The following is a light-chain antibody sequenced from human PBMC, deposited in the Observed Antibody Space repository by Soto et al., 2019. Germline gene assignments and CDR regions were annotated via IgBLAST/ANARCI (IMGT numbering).Light chain of an antibody. CDR3: QSYDSSLSGSEV. CDR1: SSNIGAGYD. V-gene: IGLV1-40*01. J-gene: IGLJ1*01. CDR2: GNS. Sequence: QAVVKQPPSVSGAPGQRVTISCTGSSSNIGAGYDVHWYQQLPGTAPKLLIYGNSNRPSGVPDRFSGYKSGTSASLAITGLQAEDEADYYCQSYDSSLSGSEVFGTGTKLTVL.